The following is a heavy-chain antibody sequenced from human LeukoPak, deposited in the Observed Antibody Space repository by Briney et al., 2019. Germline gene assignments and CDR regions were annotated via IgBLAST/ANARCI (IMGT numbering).Heavy chain of an antibody. V-gene: IGHV1-18*01. Sequence: ASLKVSCKASGYTFPTYGLSRVRQAPGQGLEWMGWISSYNGDTNYTLKYQGRVTMTTDTSTSTAYMDLKNLTSDDTALYYCIAGYLYFDYWGQGTLVTVSS. CDR3: IAGYLYFDY. CDR2: ISSYNGDT. J-gene: IGHJ4*02. D-gene: IGHD2-2*03. CDR1: GYTFPTYG.